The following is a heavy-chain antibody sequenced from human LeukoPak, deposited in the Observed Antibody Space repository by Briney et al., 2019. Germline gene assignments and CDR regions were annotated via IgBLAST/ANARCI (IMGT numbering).Heavy chain of an antibody. CDR3: ARGEYVISGYRNDAFDI. J-gene: IGHJ3*02. D-gene: IGHD3-22*01. Sequence: ASVKVSCKTSGYTFTDYYMFWVRQAPGQGLEWMGWINPNSGGTNYAQKFHGRVTMTRDMSISTAYMELSRLTSDDTAVYYCARGEYVISGYRNDAFDIWGQGTMVTVSS. CDR1: GYTFTDYY. V-gene: IGHV1-2*02. CDR2: INPNSGGT.